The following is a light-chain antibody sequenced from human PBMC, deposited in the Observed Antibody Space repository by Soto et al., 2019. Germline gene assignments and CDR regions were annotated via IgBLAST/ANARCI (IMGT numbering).Light chain of an antibody. V-gene: IGKV1-39*01. J-gene: IGKJ2*01. CDR1: QSISSY. Sequence: DIQMTQSPSSLSASVGDRVTITCRASQSISSYLNWYQQKPGKAPKLLIYAASSLQSGVPSRFSGSGSVTDVTLTISSLQPEDFASYYCQQSYRTPHTFGQGTKLEIK. CDR3: QQSYRTPHT. CDR2: AAS.